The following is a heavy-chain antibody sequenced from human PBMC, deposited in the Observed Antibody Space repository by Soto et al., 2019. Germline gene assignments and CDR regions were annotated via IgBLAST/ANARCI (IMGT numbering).Heavy chain of an antibody. CDR3: TRDPDGGRDFDF. V-gene: IGHV1-18*01. CDR2: INVKNGNT. J-gene: IGHJ4*02. Sequence: QVQLVQSGAEVKKPGASVKVSCKASGYTFTSYGISWVRQAPGQGLEWMGWINVKNGNTNYPQKVQGRVTLTTDTSANTAYMELRSLRSDDTDVYYCTRDPDGGRDFDFWVQGPLVTVSS. D-gene: IGHD2-15*01. CDR1: GYTFTSYG.